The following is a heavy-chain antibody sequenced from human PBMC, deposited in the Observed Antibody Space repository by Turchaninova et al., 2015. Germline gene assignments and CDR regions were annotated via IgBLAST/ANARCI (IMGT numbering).Heavy chain of an antibody. CDR2: MDRTGNT. CDR1: GYSISSGFY. CDR3: ARKHSSTWTVDF. D-gene: IGHD6-13*01. J-gene: IGHJ4*02. V-gene: IGHV4-38-2*01. Sequence: QVQLQESGPGLVRPSEPLSLPCDVSGYSISSGFYWGWLRQPPGKGLGWISSMDRTGNTYYNPSLKSRVTISIDTSKNQLSLQLTSVTAADTAVYYCARKHSSTWTVDFWGQGTLVTVSS.